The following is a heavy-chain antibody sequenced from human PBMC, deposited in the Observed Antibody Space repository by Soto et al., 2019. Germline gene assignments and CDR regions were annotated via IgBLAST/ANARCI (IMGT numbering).Heavy chain of an antibody. CDR2: INHSGST. CDR3: ARGTRIAVAEGWFDP. J-gene: IGHJ5*02. V-gene: IGHV4-34*01. D-gene: IGHD6-19*01. Sequence: QVQLQQWGAGLLKPSETLSLTCAVYGGSFSGYYWSWIRQPPGKGLEWIGEINHSGSTNYNPSLKSRVTISVDTSKTQFSLKLSSVTAADTAVYYCARGTRIAVAEGWFDPWGQGTLVTVSS. CDR1: GGSFSGYY.